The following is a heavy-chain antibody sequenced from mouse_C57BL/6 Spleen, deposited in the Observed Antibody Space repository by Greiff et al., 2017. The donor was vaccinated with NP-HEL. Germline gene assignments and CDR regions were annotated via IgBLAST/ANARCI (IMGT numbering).Heavy chain of an antibody. Sequence: DVMLVESGGGLVQPGGSLKLSCAASGFTFSDYGMAWVRQAPRKGPEWVAFISNLAYSIYYADTVTGRFTISRENAKNTLYLEMSSLRSEDTAMYYCARATVDWYFDVWGTGTTVTVSS. J-gene: IGHJ1*03. CDR2: ISNLAYSI. V-gene: IGHV5-15*01. CDR1: GFTFSDYG. CDR3: ARATVDWYFDV. D-gene: IGHD1-1*01.